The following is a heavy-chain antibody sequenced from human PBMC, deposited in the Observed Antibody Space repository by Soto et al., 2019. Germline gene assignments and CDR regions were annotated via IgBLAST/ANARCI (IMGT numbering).Heavy chain of an antibody. CDR3: ARGRTNYYYYYYMDV. Sequence: QVQLQQWGAGLLKPSETLSLTCAVYGGSFSGYYWSWIRQPPGKGLEWIGEINHSGSTNYNPSLKRRVTISVDTSKNKFSLKLSSVTAADTAVYYCARGRTNYYYYYYMDVWGKGTTVTVSS. J-gene: IGHJ6*03. CDR2: INHSGST. CDR1: GGSFSGYY. D-gene: IGHD2-8*01. V-gene: IGHV4-34*01.